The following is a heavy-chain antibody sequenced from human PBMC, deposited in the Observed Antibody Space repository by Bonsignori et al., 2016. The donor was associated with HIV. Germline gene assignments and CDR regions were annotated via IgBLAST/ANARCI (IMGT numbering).Heavy chain of an antibody. CDR1: GFTFSEYY. V-gene: IGHV3-72*01. J-gene: IGHJ4*01. D-gene: IGHD2-21*02. CDR3: TRSLQTSDYYVDY. CDR2: SRNRVNGFTT. Sequence: EVHLVESGGGLVQPGGSLRLSCAASGFTFSEYYMDWVRPGSREGAWSGFGRSRNRVNGFTTEYAASVKGRFVISRDDSDNSVSLQMYSLGIEDTAVYYCTRSLQTSDYYVDY.